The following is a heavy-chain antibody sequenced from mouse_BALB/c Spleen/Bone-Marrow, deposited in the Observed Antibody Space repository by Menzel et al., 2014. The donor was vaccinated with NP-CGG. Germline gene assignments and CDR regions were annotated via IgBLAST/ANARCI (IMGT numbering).Heavy chain of an antibody. CDR2: IYPGNGNA. CDR3: SRGGNYGTY. CDR1: GSAFSTYW. Sequence: QVQLQQSGAELVRPGSSVKISCKASGSAFSTYWMNWVKQRPGQGLEWIGQIYPGNGNADYNGKFKDKATLTADKSSRTAYMHLSSLTSEDSAVYFCSRGGNYGTYWGQGTLVPVSA. J-gene: IGHJ3*01. D-gene: IGHD2-1*01. V-gene: IGHV1-80*01.